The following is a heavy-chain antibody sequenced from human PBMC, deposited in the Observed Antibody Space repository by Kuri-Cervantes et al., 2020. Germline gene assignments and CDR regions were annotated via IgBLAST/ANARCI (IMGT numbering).Heavy chain of an antibody. V-gene: IGHV1-2*02. CDR1: GYTFTGYY. Sequence: ASVKVSCKASGYTFTGYYMHWVRQAPGQGLGWMGWINPNSGGTNYAQKFQGRVTMTRDTSISTAYMELSRLRAEDTALYYCARGPGRNWFDPWGQGTLVTVSS. J-gene: IGHJ5*02. CDR3: ARGPGRNWFDP. CDR2: INPNSGGT. D-gene: IGHD3-10*01.